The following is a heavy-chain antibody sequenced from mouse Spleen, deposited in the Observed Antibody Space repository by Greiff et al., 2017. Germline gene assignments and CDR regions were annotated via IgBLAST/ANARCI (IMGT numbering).Heavy chain of an antibody. Sequence: EVQGVESGGGLVKPGGSLKLSCAASGFTFSSYAMSWVRQTPEKRLEWVATISSGGSYTYYPDSVKGRFTISRDNAKNTLYLQMSSLRSEDTAMYYCASRNYLDYWGQGTTLTVSS. V-gene: IGHV5-9-3*01. J-gene: IGHJ2*01. CDR2: ISSGGSYT. CDR1: GFTFSSYA. CDR3: ASRNYLDY.